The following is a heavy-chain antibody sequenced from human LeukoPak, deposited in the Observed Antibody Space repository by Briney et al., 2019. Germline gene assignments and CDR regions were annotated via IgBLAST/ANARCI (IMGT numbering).Heavy chain of an antibody. Sequence: PGGSLRLSGAASGFTFTSYWMSWAGQAPGKGLGWVANIKEDGSDKYYLDSEKGGFPISRHNAKNSLYLQMNSLRAEDTAVYYCTRAGPYGSGRRDYWGQGTLVIVSS. CDR2: IKEDGSDK. CDR1: GFTFTSYW. D-gene: IGHD3-10*01. J-gene: IGHJ4*02. V-gene: IGHV3-7*01. CDR3: TRAGPYGSGRRDY.